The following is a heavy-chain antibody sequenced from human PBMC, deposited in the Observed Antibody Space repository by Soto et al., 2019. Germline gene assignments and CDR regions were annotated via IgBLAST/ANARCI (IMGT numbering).Heavy chain of an antibody. CDR1: GFAFRSYW. CDR3: ASYSYVSGSRSFDY. V-gene: IGHV3-7*05. CDR2: IKEDGTET. D-gene: IGHD3-10*01. J-gene: IGHJ4*02. Sequence: EVQLVESGGGLVQPGGSLRLSCAASGFAFRSYWMSWVRQAPGKGLEWVATIKEDGTETYYLDSVKGRFTITRDNAKTSLDLQMNSLRAEDTAVYYCASYSYVSGSRSFDYWGQGTLVTGSS.